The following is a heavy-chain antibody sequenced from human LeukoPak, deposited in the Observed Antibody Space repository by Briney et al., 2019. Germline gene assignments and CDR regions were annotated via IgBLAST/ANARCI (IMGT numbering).Heavy chain of an antibody. CDR3: AKNGDSSQPYYYYYMDV. CDR1: GFTFNNYA. J-gene: IGHJ6*03. V-gene: IGHV3-23*01. Sequence: GGSLRLSCAASGFTFNNYAMSWVRQAPGKGLEWVSAISGSGGSTYYADSVKGRFTISRDNSKNTLYLQMNSLRAEDTAVYYCAKNGDSSQPYYYYYMDVWGKGTTVTVSS. D-gene: IGHD3-22*01. CDR2: ISGSGGST.